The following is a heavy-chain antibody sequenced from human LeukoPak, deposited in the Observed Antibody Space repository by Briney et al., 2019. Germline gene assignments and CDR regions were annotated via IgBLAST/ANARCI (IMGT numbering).Heavy chain of an antibody. CDR1: GGSISSYY. CDR3: ARVDSSSSALYYCCYMDF. J-gene: IGHJ6*03. V-gene: IGHV4-4*07. CDR2: IYTSGST. D-gene: IGHD6-6*01. Sequence: SETLSLTCTVSGGSISSYYWSWIRQPAGKGLEWIGRIYTSGSTNYNPSLKSRVTMSVDTSKNQFSLKLSSVTAADTAVYYCARVDSSSSALYYCCYMDFWGKGTTVTVSS.